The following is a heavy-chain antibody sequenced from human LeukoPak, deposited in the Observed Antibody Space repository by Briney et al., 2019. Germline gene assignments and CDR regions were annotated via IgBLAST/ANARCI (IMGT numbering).Heavy chain of an antibody. CDR1: GGFISSYY. CDR2: IYYSGST. J-gene: IGHJ3*02. Sequence: SETLSLTCTVSGGFISSYYWSWMRQPPGKGLEWIGHIYYSGSTNYNPSLKSRVTISVDTSKNQFSLKLSSVTAADTAVYYCASQPTIWGQGTMVTVSS. CDR3: ASQPTI. V-gene: IGHV4-59*08.